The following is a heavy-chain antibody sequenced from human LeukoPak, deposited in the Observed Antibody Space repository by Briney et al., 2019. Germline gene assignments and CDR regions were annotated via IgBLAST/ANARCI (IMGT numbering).Heavy chain of an antibody. Sequence: ASVKVSCKASGYTFTNYAMNCVRQAPGQGLEWRGWINPNTGNPTYAQGFTGRFVFSLDTSVSTTYLQISSLKAEDTALYCCARAYQRLGELSLPDYWGQGTLVTVSS. CDR2: INPNTGNP. CDR1: GYTFTNYA. CDR3: ARAYQRLGELSLPDY. J-gene: IGHJ4*02. D-gene: IGHD3-16*02. V-gene: IGHV7-4-1*02.